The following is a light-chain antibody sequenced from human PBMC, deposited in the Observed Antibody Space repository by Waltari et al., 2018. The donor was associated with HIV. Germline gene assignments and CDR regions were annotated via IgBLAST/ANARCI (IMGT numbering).Light chain of an antibody. CDR3: ATWDDNLSGWV. V-gene: IGLV1-47*01. J-gene: IGLJ3*02. CDR1: TSNIGTNY. CDR2: RNN. Sequence: QSVLTQPPSASATPGQRVTISCSGTTSNIGTNYVYWYQHLPGTAPKVLIYRNNYRPSGVPDRFSGSKSGTSASLAISGLRSEDEADYYCATWDDNLSGWVFGGGTKLTVL.